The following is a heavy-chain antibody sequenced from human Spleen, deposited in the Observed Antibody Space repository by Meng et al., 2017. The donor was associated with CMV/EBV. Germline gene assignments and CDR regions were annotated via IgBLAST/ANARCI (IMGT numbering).Heavy chain of an antibody. V-gene: IGHV1-69*01. D-gene: IGHD4-17*01. CDR2: IIPIFGTA. J-gene: IGHJ4*02. CDR3: ARAYLTTAPYPDY. CDR1: GGTFSSYA. Sequence: QGQRWRSGAWVKKPGASVKVSCKSSGGTFSSYAISWVRQAPGQGLEWMGGIIPIFGTANYAQKFQGRVTITADESTSTAYMELSSLRSEDTAVYYCARAYLTTAPYPDYWGQGTLVTVSS.